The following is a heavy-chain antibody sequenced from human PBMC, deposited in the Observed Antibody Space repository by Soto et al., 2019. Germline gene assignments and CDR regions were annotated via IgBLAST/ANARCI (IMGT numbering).Heavy chain of an antibody. CDR2: ISGGGGST. J-gene: IGHJ3*01. Sequence: GGSLRLSCAASGFTFSSYAMSWVRQAPGKGLEWVSAISGGGGSTYYADSVKGRFTISRDNSKNTLYLQMNSLRAEDTAVYYCMNPSSGYGAFDLWGQGTMVTV. V-gene: IGHV3-23*01. CDR3: MNPSSGYGAFDL. D-gene: IGHD5-12*01. CDR1: GFTFSSYA.